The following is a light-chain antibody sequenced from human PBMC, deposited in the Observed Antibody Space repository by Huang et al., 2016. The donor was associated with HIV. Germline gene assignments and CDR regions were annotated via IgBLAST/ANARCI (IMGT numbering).Light chain of an antibody. V-gene: IGKV1-33*01. Sequence: DIQMTQSPSSLSASVGDRVTITCQASQDINNYLNWYQQKPGKAPKLLIYDASSVETGVPSRFSGSGSGTDFTFTISSLQSEYFGTYYCQQYDSLVTFGGGTKVAIK. J-gene: IGKJ4*01. CDR3: QQYDSLVT. CDR2: DAS. CDR1: QDINNY.